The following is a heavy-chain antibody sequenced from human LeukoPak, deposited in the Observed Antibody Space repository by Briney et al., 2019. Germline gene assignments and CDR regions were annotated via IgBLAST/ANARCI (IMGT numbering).Heavy chain of an antibody. J-gene: IGHJ3*02. D-gene: IGHD5-12*01. CDR2: IIPILGIA. Sequence: SVKVSCEASGGTFSSYAITWGRQAPGQGLEWMGRIIPILGIANYAQKFQGRVTIIADKSTSTAYMELSSLRSEDTAVYYCARDLYSGHEGNAFDIWGQGTMVTVSS. CDR1: GGTFSSYA. CDR3: ARDLYSGHEGNAFDI. V-gene: IGHV1-69*04.